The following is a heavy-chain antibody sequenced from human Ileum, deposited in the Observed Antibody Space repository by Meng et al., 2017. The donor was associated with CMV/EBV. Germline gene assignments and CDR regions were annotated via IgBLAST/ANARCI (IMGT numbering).Heavy chain of an antibody. J-gene: IGHJ4*02. V-gene: IGHV4-34*01. CDR3: VTADHHAIKY. D-gene: IGHD5-12*01. CDR1: GSFSPYT. Sequence: QVTIQQWGAGLLKPSETLSLTCSLGGSFSPYTWSWIRQAPGKGLEWIGEINQYGSTNFNPSVKSRVTISRDTSKNQFSLRLNSVTAADAAVYYCVTADHHAIKYWGQGTLVTVSS. CDR2: INQYGST.